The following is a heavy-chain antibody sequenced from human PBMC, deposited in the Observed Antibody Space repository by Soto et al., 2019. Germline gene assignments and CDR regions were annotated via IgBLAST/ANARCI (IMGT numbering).Heavy chain of an antibody. CDR3: AGHNNYYDSSGSPGWFDP. CDR1: GYSISSGYY. Sequence: SETLSLTCAVSGYSISSGYYWGWIRQPPGKGLEWIGSVYHSRSADYNASLKSRVTISVDTSKNQFSLKLSSVTAADTAVYYCAGHNNYYDSSGSPGWFDPWGQGTLVTVSS. J-gene: IGHJ5*02. V-gene: IGHV4-38-2*01. D-gene: IGHD3-22*01. CDR2: VYHSRSA.